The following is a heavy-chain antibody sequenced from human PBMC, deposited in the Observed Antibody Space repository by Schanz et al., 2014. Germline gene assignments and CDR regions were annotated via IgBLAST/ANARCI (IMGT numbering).Heavy chain of an antibody. V-gene: IGHV4-59*01. D-gene: IGHD3-10*01. J-gene: IGHJ4*02. CDR3: ASTHWFGSGTTIVDY. CDR2: VNYIGST. Sequence: QAQLQESGPGLVKPSETLSLTCTVSAAFISRYYWSWVRQAPVKGLEWIGYVNYIGSTKYNPSLESRVTIAADTSKKQFSLKMTSVTTADTAVYYCASTHWFGSGTTIVDYWGQGTLVTVSS. CDR1: AAFISRYY.